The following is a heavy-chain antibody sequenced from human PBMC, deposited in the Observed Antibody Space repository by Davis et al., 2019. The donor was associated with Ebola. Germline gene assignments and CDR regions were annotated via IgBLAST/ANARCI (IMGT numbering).Heavy chain of an antibody. CDR2: ISNDGSSA. Sequence: PGGSLRLSCTGSGFTISNYWMHWIRQAPGKGLVWVSRISNDGSSAYYADSVKGRFTISRDNAKNTLYLQMNSLRAEDTAVYYCADSWLPTSYWGQGTLVTVSS. J-gene: IGHJ4*02. V-gene: IGHV3-74*01. D-gene: IGHD6-19*01. CDR3: ADSWLPTSY. CDR1: GFTISNYW.